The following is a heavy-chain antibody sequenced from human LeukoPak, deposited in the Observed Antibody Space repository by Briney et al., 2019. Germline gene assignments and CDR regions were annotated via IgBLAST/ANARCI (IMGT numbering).Heavy chain of an antibody. Sequence: GRALRLSCAASGFTLHRYSQNWVPHAPGKGLEWVTDIPSSSSYIYYADSVKRRFTISRDNAKNSLYVAMHRLRAEDTAVFYCAGDQDYGSSSFDYWGQGTLVTVSS. J-gene: IGHJ4*02. CDR2: IPSSSSYI. V-gene: IGHV3-21*01. CDR3: AGDQDYGSSSFDY. D-gene: IGHD6-6*01. CDR1: GFTLHRYS.